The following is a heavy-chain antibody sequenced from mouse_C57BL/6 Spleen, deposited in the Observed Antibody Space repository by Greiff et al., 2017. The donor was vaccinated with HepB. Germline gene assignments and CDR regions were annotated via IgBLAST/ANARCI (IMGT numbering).Heavy chain of an antibody. V-gene: IGHV1-15*01. D-gene: IGHD4-1*02. J-gene: IGHJ3*01. CDR2: IDPETGGT. CDR3: TTTGTVSAWFAY. Sequence: VQLQQSGAELVRPGASVTLSCKASGYTFTDYEMHWVKQTPVHGLEWIGAIDPETGGTAYNQKFKGKAILTADKSSSTAYMELRSLTSEDSAVYYCTTTGTVSAWFAYWGQGTLVTVSA. CDR1: GYTFTDYE.